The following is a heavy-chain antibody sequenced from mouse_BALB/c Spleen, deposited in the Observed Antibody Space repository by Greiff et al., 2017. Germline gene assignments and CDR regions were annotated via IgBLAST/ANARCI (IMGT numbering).Heavy chain of an antibody. D-gene: IGHD2-14*01. CDR2: IYPGNSDT. CDR3: TRRRAYYRYPFDY. V-gene: IGHV1-5*01. Sequence: EVQLVESGTVLARPGASVKMSCKASGYSFTSYWMHWVKQRPGQGLEWIGAIYPGNSDTSYNQKFKGKAKLTAVTSASTAYMELSSLTNEDSAVYYCTRRRAYYRYPFDYWGQGTTLTVSS. CDR1: GYSFTSYW. J-gene: IGHJ2*01.